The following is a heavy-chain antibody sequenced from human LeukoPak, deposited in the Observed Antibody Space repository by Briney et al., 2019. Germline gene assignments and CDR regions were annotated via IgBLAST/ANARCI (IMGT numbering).Heavy chain of an antibody. CDR2: ISGSGGST. CDR3: AKDRTVNYYGMDV. CDR1: GFTFSSYA. D-gene: IGHD4-17*01. J-gene: IGHJ6*02. V-gene: IGHV3-23*01. Sequence: GGSLRLSCAASGFTFSSYAMSWVRQAPGKGLEWVSAISGSGGSTYYADSVKGRFTISRDNSKNTLCLQMNSLRAEDTAVYYCAKDRTVNYYGMDVWGQGTTVTVSS.